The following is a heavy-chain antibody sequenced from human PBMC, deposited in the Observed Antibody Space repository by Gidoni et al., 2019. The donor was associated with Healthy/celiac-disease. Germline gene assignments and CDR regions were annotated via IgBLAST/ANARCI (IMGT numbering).Heavy chain of an antibody. CDR1: GFTFRSSG. CDR2: IWYDVSNK. D-gene: IGHD3-3*01. Sequence: QVQLVVSGGGVAQPGRSLRLSCAASGFTFRSSGINWLRQAPGKGLEWVAVIWYDVSNKYYADSVKGRFTISRDNSKNTLYLQMNSLRAEDTAVYYCARDHRITIFGGVREEYNWFDPWGQGTLVTVSS. CDR3: ARDHRITIFGGVREEYNWFDP. J-gene: IGHJ5*02. V-gene: IGHV3-33*01.